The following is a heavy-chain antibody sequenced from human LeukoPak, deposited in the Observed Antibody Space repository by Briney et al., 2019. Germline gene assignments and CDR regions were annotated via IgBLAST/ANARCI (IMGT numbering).Heavy chain of an antibody. Sequence: GGSLRLSCAASGFTFNSYAMSWVRQAPGKGLEWVSAISGSDGSTFYADPVKGRFTISRDNSKNTLYLQMNSLRAEDTAIYYCAKVGIAARQSAFDIWGQGTMVTVSS. CDR2: ISGSDGST. CDR1: GFTFNSYA. J-gene: IGHJ3*02. V-gene: IGHV3-23*01. D-gene: IGHD6-6*01. CDR3: AKVGIAARQSAFDI.